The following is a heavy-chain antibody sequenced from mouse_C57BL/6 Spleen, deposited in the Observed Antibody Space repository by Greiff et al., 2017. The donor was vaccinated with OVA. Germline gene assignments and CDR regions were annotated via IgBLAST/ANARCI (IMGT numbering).Heavy chain of an antibody. V-gene: IGHV5-9*01. CDR2: ISGGGGNP. CDR1: GFTFSSYT. J-gene: IGHJ2*01. D-gene: IGHD2-4*01. Sequence: EVMLVESGGGLVKPGGSLKLSCAASGFTFSSYTLSWVRQTPEKRLEWVATISGGGGNPYYPDSVKGRFTISRDNAKNTLYLQMSSLRSEDTALYYCARIYYDYDDFDYWGQGTTLTVSS. CDR3: ARIYYDYDDFDY.